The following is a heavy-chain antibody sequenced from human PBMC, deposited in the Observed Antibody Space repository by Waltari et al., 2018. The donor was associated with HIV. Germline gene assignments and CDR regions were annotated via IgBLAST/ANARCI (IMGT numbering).Heavy chain of an antibody. D-gene: IGHD2-8*01. J-gene: IGHJ6*02. CDR3: ARGRSRYCTNGVCYDYYYGMDV. CDR2: MNPNSGNT. CDR1: GYTFTSYD. Sequence: QVQLVQYGAEVKKPGASVKDSCKASGYTFTSYDINWVRQRTGQGLGWMEWMNPNSGNTGYAKKFQGRVTMTRNNSISTAYMELSSLRSEETAVYYCARGRSRYCTNGVCYDYYYGMDVWGQGTTVTVSS. V-gene: IGHV1-8*01.